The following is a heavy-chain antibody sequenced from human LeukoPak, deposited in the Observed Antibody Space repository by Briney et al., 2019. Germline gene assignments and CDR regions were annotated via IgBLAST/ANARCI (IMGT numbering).Heavy chain of an antibody. V-gene: IGHV3-74*01. CDR2: INSDGSST. J-gene: IGHJ4*02. CDR1: GFTFSSYW. D-gene: IGHD3-22*01. CDR3: AKGRSYYYDSSGYYPPYFDY. Sequence: GGSLRLSCAASGFTFSSYWMHWVRQAPGKGLVWVSRINSDGSSTSYADSVKGRFTISRDNAKNTLYLQMNSLRAEDTAVYYCAKGRSYYYDSSGYYPPYFDYWGQGTLVTVSS.